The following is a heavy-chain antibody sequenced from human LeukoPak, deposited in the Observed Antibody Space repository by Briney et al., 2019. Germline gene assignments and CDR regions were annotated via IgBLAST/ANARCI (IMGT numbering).Heavy chain of an antibody. D-gene: IGHD3-22*01. CDR3: ARWSANYYDTCGRRFDP. CDR1: GGSLCDYN. CDR2: INHSGST. Sequence: PSETLSLTCADSGGSLCDYNWSWVRQPPGKGLEWIGEINHSGSTNYNPSLKSRVTISVDTSKNQFSLKLNSVTATDTAVSYCARWSANYYDTCGRRFDPWGQGTLVTVSS. J-gene: IGHJ5*02. V-gene: IGHV4-34*01.